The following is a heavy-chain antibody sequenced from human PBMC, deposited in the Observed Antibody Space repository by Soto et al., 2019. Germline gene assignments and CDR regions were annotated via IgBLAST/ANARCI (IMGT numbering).Heavy chain of an antibody. CDR1: VFNVSSSY. D-gene: IGHD2-15*01. J-gene: IGHJ1*01. CDR2: IYSDGTT. Sequence: EVHLVETGGDLILPGGSLRLSCSSSVFNVSSSYMSWVRQAPGKGLEWVSSIYSDGTTDYADSVKGRFTISRDSSRNMVFLQMKGLRGEDTAVYHCARDCCSGRHFAHWGQGSLFTVSS. CDR3: ARDCCSGRHFAH. V-gene: IGHV3-53*02.